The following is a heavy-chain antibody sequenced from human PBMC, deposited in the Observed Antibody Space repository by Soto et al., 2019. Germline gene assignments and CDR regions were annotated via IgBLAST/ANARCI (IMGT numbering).Heavy chain of an antibody. D-gene: IGHD1-1*01. J-gene: IGHJ4*02. V-gene: IGHV4-4*02. CDR3: ANMEDGFPDN. CDR1: SGSINSSNW. Sequence: QVQLQESGPGLVKPSGTLSLTCVVSSGSINSSNWWTWVRQPPGKGLEWIGEVYHSGGTNYNSSLRNRVTISIDKSKNQFSLTLSSVTAADTAVYYCANMEDGFPDNWGQGTLVTVSS. CDR2: VYHSGGT.